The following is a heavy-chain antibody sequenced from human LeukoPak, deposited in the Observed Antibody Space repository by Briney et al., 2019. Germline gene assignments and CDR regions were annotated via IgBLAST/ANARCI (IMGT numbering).Heavy chain of an antibody. J-gene: IGHJ4*02. Sequence: SETLSLTCTVSGGSINNYYWTWIRQPAGKGLEWIGRIYSSGKTNYNPSLKSRVTMSVDTSNNQLSLMMTSVTAADTTVFYCARTPQGDNYFDYWGQGHLVTVSS. CDR3: ARTPQGDNYFDY. D-gene: IGHD3-9*01. V-gene: IGHV4-4*07. CDR2: IYSSGKT. CDR1: GGSINNYY.